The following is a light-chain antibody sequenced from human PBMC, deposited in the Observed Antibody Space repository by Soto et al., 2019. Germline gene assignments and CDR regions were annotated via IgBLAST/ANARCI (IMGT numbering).Light chain of an antibody. Sequence: SYELTQPPSVSVSPGQTASITCSGDKLGDKYACWYQQKPGQSPVLVIYQDSKRPSGIPERFSGSNSGNTATLTISGTQAMDEADYYCQAWDSSTAVVFSGGTKLTV. CDR1: KLGDKY. CDR2: QDS. CDR3: QAWDSSTAVV. J-gene: IGLJ2*01. V-gene: IGLV3-1*01.